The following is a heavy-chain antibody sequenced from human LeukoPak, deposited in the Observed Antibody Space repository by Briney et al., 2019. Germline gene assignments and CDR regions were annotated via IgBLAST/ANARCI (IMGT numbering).Heavy chain of an antibody. Sequence: SETLSLTCTVSGYSISSGYYWGWIQQPPGKGLEWIGNIYYIGSTKYNPSLKSRVTISVDTSKNQFSLKLTSVTAADTAVYYCARVVAAATYYFDYWGQGTLVTVSS. CDR2: IYYIGST. D-gene: IGHD6-13*01. V-gene: IGHV4-38-2*02. CDR3: ARVVAAATYYFDY. CDR1: GYSISSGYY. J-gene: IGHJ4*02.